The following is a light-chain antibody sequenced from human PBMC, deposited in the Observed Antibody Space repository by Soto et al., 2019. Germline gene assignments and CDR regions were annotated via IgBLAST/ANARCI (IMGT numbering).Light chain of an antibody. Sequence: EIVMTQSPATLSVSPGERATLSCRASQSVSSNLAWYQQKPGQAPRLLIYGASTRATGIPARFSGSGSGTEFTRTISSLKSEDFAVYYFQQYNNWPRTFGQGTKLEI. CDR3: QQYNNWPRT. CDR1: QSVSSN. V-gene: IGKV3-15*01. J-gene: IGKJ2*01. CDR2: GAS.